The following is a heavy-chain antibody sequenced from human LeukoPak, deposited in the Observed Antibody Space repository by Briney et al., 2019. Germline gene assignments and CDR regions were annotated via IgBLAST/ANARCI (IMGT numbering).Heavy chain of an antibody. CDR2: IKSDGST. CDR1: GFTFSSYW. D-gene: IGHD3-22*01. CDR3: ARAPSEIGGYYPEYFRH. Sequence: GGSLRLSCAASGFTFSSYWMHWVRQAPGKGLVGVSRIKSDGSTNYSDAVKGRGTISKDNAKKKGSLHMNSLRAEGTGVYYCARAPSEIGGYYPEYFRHWGQGTLVTVSS. V-gene: IGHV3-74*01. J-gene: IGHJ1*01.